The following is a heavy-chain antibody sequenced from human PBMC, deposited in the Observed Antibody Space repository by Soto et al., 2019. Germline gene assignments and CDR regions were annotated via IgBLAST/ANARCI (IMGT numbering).Heavy chain of an antibody. D-gene: IGHD6-13*01. CDR3: AKDRSSSWYGMDV. CDR1: GFIFSTYA. V-gene: IGHV3-23*01. J-gene: IGHJ6*02. CDR2: ISSSGDSA. Sequence: EVQLLQTGGGLVQPGGSLSLSCAASGFIFSTYAMNWVRQAPGKGLEWVSAISSSGDSAYYAESVRGRFTISRDNSKNTLYLQMNSLRAEDTAVYYCAKDRSSSWYGMDVWGQGTTVTVSS.